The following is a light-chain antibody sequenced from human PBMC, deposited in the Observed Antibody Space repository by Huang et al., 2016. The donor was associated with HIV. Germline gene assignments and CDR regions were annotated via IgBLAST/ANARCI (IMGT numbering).Light chain of an antibody. J-gene: IGKJ1*01. CDR3: QQGYTTSWT. Sequence: DIQMTQSPSSLSASVGDRVTITCRASQSITTYVNWYKQKPGKAPTLLIYATDSLQSGVPSRFSGRGSGTEFTLTISSLQPDDFATYYCQQGYTTSWTFGPGTKVE. CDR1: QSITTY. V-gene: IGKV1-39*01. CDR2: ATD.